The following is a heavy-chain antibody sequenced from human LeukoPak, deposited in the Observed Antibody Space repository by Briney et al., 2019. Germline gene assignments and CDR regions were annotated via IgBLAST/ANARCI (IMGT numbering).Heavy chain of an antibody. J-gene: IGHJ5*02. V-gene: IGHV3-7*01. CDR2: IKQDGSEK. CDR1: GFSDSDYW. CDR3: VRDGGTDWYDP. Sequence: PGGSLRLFCAASGFSDSDYWMTWVRQAPGKGLEWVANIKQDGSEKTYVDSVKGRFTISRDNAKNSLYLQMNSLRVEDTAMYYCVRDGGTDWYDPWGQGTLVTVFS. D-gene: IGHD3-16*01.